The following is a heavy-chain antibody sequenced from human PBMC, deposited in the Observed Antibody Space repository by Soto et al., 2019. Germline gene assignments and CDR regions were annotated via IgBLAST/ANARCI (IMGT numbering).Heavy chain of an antibody. CDR1: GFTFSSYA. Sequence: EVQLLESGGGLVQPGGSLRLSCAASGFTFSSYAMSWARQAPGKGLEWVSAISGSGGSTYYADSVKGRFTISRDNSKNTPYLQMNSLRAEDTAVDYCAKLGGKNFDLWGRGTLVTVSS. CDR3: AKLGGKNFDL. D-gene: IGHD3-16*01. V-gene: IGHV3-23*01. J-gene: IGHJ2*01. CDR2: ISGSGGST.